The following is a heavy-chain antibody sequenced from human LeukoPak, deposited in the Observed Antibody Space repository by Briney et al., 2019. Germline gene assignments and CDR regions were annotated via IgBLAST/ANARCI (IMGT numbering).Heavy chain of an antibody. Sequence: GRSLRLSCAASGFTFSSYEMNWVRQPPGKGLEWVAFIWSDGSNKYYAYSVKGRFTISRDNSKNTLYLQMNSLITDDTAVYYCAKGAVRGVIFRGRKANWFDPWGQGTLVTVSS. CDR1: GFTFSSYE. CDR2: IWSDGSNK. D-gene: IGHD3-10*01. V-gene: IGHV3-30*02. CDR3: AKGAVRGVIFRGRKANWFDP. J-gene: IGHJ5*02.